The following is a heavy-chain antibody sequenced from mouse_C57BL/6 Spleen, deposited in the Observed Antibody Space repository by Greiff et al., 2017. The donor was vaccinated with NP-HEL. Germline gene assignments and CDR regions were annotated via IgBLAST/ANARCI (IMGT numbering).Heavy chain of an antibody. CDR1: GFTFSSYA. Sequence: EVMLVESGGGLVKPGGSLKLSCAASGFTFSSYAMSWVRQTPEKRLEWVATISDGGSYTYYPDNVKGRFTISRDNAKNNLYLQMSHLKSEDTAMYYCAREGGLYDGYSFAYWGQGTLVTVSA. D-gene: IGHD2-3*01. V-gene: IGHV5-4*01. J-gene: IGHJ3*01. CDR3: AREGGLYDGYSFAY. CDR2: ISDGGSYT.